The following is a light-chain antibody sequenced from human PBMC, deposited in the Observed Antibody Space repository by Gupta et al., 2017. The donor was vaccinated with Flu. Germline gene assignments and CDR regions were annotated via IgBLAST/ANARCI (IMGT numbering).Light chain of an antibody. CDR3: QQDNNWHT. J-gene: IGKJ1*01. Sequence: EIVMTQSPATLSVSPGERATLSCRASQSIGSNLAWYHQKPGQAPRLLIYGASTMATGIPDRFSGSGYGTEFTLTSSSRQSEDFAVFYGQQDNNWHTFGQGTKVEIK. CDR2: GAS. V-gene: IGKV3-15*01. CDR1: QSIGSN.